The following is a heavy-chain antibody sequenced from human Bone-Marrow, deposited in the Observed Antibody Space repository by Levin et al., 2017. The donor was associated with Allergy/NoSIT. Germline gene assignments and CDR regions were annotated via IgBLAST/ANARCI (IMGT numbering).Heavy chain of an antibody. V-gene: IGHV1-69*13. Sequence: ASVKVSCKASGGTFSSYAISWVRQAPGQGLEWMGGIIPIFGTANYAQKFQGRVTITADESTSTAYMELSSLRSEDTAVYYCAGVSRLFPPYYYGMDGWGQGTTVTVSS. CDR1: GGTFSSYA. D-gene: IGHD3-22*01. CDR3: AGVSRLFPPYYYGMDG. J-gene: IGHJ6*02. CDR2: IIPIFGTA.